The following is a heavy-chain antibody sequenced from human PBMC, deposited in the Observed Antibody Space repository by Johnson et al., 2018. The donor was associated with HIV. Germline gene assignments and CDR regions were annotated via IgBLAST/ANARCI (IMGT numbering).Heavy chain of an antibody. V-gene: IGHV3-30*04. CDR3: AKGLRYFDWLGANDAFDI. CDR2: ISYDGSDK. D-gene: IGHD3-9*01. Sequence: QVQLVESGGGVVQPGRSLRLSCAASGFTFSSYAMHWVRQAPGKGLEWVAVISYDGSDKYYADSVKGRFTISRDNSKNTLYLQMNSLRAEDTAVYYCAKGLRYFDWLGANDAFDIWGQGTMVTVSS. CDR1: GFTFSSYA. J-gene: IGHJ3*02.